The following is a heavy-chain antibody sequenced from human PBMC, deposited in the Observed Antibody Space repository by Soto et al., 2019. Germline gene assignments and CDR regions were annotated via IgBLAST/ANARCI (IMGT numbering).Heavy chain of an antibody. CDR3: ARGGRSSLDY. CDR1: GYTFTGYY. D-gene: IGHD6-6*01. CDR2: INPNSGGT. J-gene: IGHJ4*02. Sequence: QVQLVQSGAEVKKPGASVKVSCKASGYTFTGYYMHWVRQAPGQGPEWMGWINPNSGGTTYAQKFQGRVTVTRDTSISTAYMELSSLRSADTAVYYCARGGRSSLDYWGQGTLVTVSS. V-gene: IGHV1-2*02.